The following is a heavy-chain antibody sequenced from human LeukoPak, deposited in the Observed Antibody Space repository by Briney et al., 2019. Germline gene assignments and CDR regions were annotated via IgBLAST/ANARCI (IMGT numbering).Heavy chain of an antibody. CDR2: IKNDGSST. V-gene: IGHV3-74*01. CDR1: GFTFSSHW. J-gene: IGHJ4*02. CDR3: SALEGCYSFLSIPH. D-gene: IGHD5/OR15-5a*01. Sequence: PGGSLSLSCAASGFTFSSHWMHWVRQVPGKGLVWVSRIKNDGSSTGYADSVKGRFTISRDNAKNTLYLQMTSLRAEDTAVYYCSALEGCYSFLSIPHWGQGTLVTVSS.